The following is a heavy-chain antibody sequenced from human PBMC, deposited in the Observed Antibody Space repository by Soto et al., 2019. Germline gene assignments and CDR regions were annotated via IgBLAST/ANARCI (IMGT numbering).Heavy chain of an antibody. CDR3: ARDPSTVTTEIN. CDR2: ISSSGSTI. V-gene: IGHV3-11*01. D-gene: IGHD4-17*01. Sequence: QVQLVESGGGLVKPGGSLRLSCAASGFTFSDYYMSWIRQAPGKGLEWVSYISSSGSTIYYADSVKGRFTISRDNAKNSLYLQMNSXRAEDTXXXXCARDPSTVTTEINWGQGTLVTVSS. J-gene: IGHJ4*02. CDR1: GFTFSDYY.